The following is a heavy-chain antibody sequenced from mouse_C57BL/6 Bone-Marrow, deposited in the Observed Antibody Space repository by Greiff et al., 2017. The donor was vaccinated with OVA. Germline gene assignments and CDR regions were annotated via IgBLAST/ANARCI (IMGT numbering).Heavy chain of an antibody. V-gene: IGHV1-55*01. D-gene: IGHD1-1*01. J-gene: IGHJ2*01. Sequence: QVQLQQPGAELVKPGASVKMSCKASGYTFTSYWITWVKPRPGQGLEWIGDIYPGSGSTNYNEKFKSKATLTVDTSSSTAYMQLSSLTSEDSAVYYCARAYGSSYYFDYWGQGTTLTVSS. CDR3: ARAYGSSYYFDY. CDR2: IYPGSGST. CDR1: GYTFTSYW.